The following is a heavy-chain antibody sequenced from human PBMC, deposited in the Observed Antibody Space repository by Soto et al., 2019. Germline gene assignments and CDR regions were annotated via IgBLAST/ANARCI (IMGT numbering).Heavy chain of an antibody. CDR3: ARDSQRGYSYGYFDRPVSGSPGYWGQGTMVTVSSGKRYYGMDV. Sequence: GGSLRLSCAAAEFAFSSYPMHRGRQAPGKGLEWVAAISYDGSNKYYADSVKGRSTISRDNSKNTLYLQMNSLRAEDTAVYYCARDSQRGYSYGYFDRPVSGSPGYWGQGTMVTVSSGKRYYGMDVWGPGTTVTVSS. CDR2: ISYDGSNK. J-gene: IGHJ6*02. V-gene: IGHV3-30-3*01. CDR1: EFAFSSYP. D-gene: IGHD5-18*01.